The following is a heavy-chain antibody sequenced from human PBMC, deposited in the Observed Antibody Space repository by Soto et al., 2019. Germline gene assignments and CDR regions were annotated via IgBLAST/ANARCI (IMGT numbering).Heavy chain of an antibody. CDR3: ARGFRVAATRWWFDP. CDR1: GGTFSSYT. J-gene: IGHJ5*02. CDR2: ISTYNGNT. Sequence: ASVKVSCKASGGTFSSYTISWVRQAPGQGLEWMGWISTYNGNTNYAQKLQGRVTMTTDTSTSTAYMELRSLRSDDTAVYYCARGFRVAATRWWFDPWGQGTLVTVSS. D-gene: IGHD2-15*01. V-gene: IGHV1-18*01.